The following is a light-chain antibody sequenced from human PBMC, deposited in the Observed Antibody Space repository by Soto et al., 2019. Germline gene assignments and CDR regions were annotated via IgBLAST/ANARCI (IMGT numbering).Light chain of an antibody. CDR2: DVS. V-gene: IGLV2-14*01. CDR1: SGDIGDYNY. J-gene: IGLJ1*01. Sequence: QSVLTQPASVSGSPGQSITISCVGTSGDIGDYNYVSWYQQHPGKVPKVIIYDVSNRPSGVSCRFSGTKSGNTASLTVSGLQAEDEADYCCSYTRRGTLIFGTGTKVTVL. CDR3: CSYTRRGTLI.